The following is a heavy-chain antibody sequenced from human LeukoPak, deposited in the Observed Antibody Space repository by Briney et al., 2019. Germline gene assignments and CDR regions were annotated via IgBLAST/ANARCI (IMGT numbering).Heavy chain of an antibody. V-gene: IGHV4-38-2*02. CDR2: IYHSGST. D-gene: IGHD6-13*01. J-gene: IGHJ5*02. Sequence: PSETLSLTCTVSGYSISSGYFWGWIRQPPGKGLECIGIIYHSGSTYYNPSLKSRVTISVDTSKNQFSLKLNSVTAADTAVYYCARIYSSSWFLNWFDPWGQGTLVTVSS. CDR1: GYSISSGYF. CDR3: ARIYSSSWFLNWFDP.